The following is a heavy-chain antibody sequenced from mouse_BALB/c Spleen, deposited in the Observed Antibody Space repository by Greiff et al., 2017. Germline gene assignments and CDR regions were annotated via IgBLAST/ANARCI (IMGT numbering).Heavy chain of an antibody. CDR1: GYTFTSYW. CDR3: ARSKDYEGDFDY. V-gene: IGHV1-87*01. CDR2: IYPGDGDT. Sequence: QVQLQQSGAELARPGASVKLSCKASGYTFTSYWMQWVKQRPGQGLEWIGAIYPGDGDTRYTQKFKGKATLTADKSSSTAYMQLSSLTSEDSAVYYSARSKDYEGDFDYWGQGTTLTVAS. D-gene: IGHD2-4*01. J-gene: IGHJ2*01.